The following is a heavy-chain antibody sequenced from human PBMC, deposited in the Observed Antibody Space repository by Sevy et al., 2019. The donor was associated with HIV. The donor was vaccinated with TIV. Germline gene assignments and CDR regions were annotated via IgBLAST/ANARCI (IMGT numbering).Heavy chain of an antibody. CDR3: ARGHSYSWNF. J-gene: IGHJ4*02. CDR2: INPSGIT. CDR1: GDSINSNW. D-gene: IGHD4-4*01. V-gene: IGHV4-4*02. Sequence: SETLSPTCVVSGDSINSNWWSWVRQPPGKGLEWIGEINPSGITNYNPSLKSRLTISVDKSRNQFSLELSSVTAADTAVYYCARGHSYSWNFWGQGTLVTVSS.